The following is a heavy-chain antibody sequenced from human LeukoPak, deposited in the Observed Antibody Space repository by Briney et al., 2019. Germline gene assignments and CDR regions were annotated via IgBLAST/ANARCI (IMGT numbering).Heavy chain of an antibody. J-gene: IGHJ3*02. CDR1: GFSFRNAW. CDR2: IKSKTDGGTT. Sequence: GGSLRLSCAASGFSFRNAWMSWVRQAPGKGLEWVGRIKSKTDGGTTDYAAPVKGRFTISRDGSKNTLYLQMNSLKTEDTAVYYCTTVWNCGGDCSDAFDIWGQGTMVTVSS. D-gene: IGHD2-21*02. V-gene: IGHV3-15*01. CDR3: TTVWNCGGDCSDAFDI.